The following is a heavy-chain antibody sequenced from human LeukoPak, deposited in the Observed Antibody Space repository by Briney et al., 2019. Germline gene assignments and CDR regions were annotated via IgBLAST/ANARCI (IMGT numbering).Heavy chain of an antibody. CDR1: GFTFSSYW. Sequence: GGSLRLSCAASGFTFSSYWMSWVRQAPGKGLEWVANIKQDGSEKYYVDSVKGRFTISRDNAKNSLYLQMNSLRAEDTAVYYCARVTIKQWLVLEYWGQGTLVTVSS. D-gene: IGHD6-19*01. CDR2: IKQDGSEK. J-gene: IGHJ4*02. V-gene: IGHV3-7*01. CDR3: ARVTIKQWLVLEY.